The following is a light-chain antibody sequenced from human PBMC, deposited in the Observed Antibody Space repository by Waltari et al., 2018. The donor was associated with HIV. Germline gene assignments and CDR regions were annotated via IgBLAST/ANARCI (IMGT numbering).Light chain of an antibody. Sequence: QLVLTQPHSASGTRWQRATLSSSASGSNIGSNTVNWYQQLPGPAPKLLIYSYNQRPSGVPDRVSGSKSGTSASLAISGLQSEDEADYYCAAWDDSLNGQVFGGGTKLTVL. V-gene: IGLV1-44*01. J-gene: IGLJ3*02. CDR3: AAWDDSLNGQV. CDR2: SYN. CDR1: GSNIGSNT.